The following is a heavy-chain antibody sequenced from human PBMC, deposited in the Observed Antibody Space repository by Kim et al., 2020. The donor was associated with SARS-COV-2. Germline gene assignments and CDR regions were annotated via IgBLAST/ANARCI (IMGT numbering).Heavy chain of an antibody. CDR3: ARERTWLDF. V-gene: IGHV4-59*01. Sequence: GSTYYNPSLKSRVTISVDTSKNQFSLKLNSATAADTAVYYCARERTWLDFWGQGTLVTVSS. J-gene: IGHJ4*02. CDR2: GST. D-gene: IGHD5-12*01.